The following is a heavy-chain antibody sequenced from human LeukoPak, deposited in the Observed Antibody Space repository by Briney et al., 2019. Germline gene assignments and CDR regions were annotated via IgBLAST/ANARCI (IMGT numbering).Heavy chain of an antibody. J-gene: IGHJ4*02. CDR3: AKDDDNNAKLLLDS. D-gene: IGHD3-9*01. Sequence: GGSLRLSCAVSGFTFSNHGMSWVRQAPGKGLEWVSVISGGGDTTYYADSVKGRFTISRDNSKNTLYLQMNGLRAEDTAVYYCAKDDDNNAKLLLDSWGQGTLVTVSS. CDR1: GFTFSNHG. CDR2: ISGGGDTT. V-gene: IGHV3-23*01.